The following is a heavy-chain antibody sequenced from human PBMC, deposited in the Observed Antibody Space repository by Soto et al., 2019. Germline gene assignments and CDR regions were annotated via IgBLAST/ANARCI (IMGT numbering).Heavy chain of an antibody. J-gene: IGHJ5*02. CDR3: ARAGGGYDYSYNWFDP. CDR2: IYYSGST. CDR1: GGSLSSGGYY. Sequence: SETMSLTWTVSGGSLSSGGYYWSWIRQHPGKGLEWIGYIYYSGSTYYNPSLKSRVTISVDTSKNQFSLKLSSVTAADTAVYYCARAGGGYDYSYNWFDPWGQGTLVTVSS. V-gene: IGHV4-31*02. D-gene: IGHD5-12*01.